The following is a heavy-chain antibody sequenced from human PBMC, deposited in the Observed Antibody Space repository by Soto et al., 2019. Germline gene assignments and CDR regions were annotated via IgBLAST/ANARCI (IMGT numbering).Heavy chain of an antibody. J-gene: IGHJ4*02. D-gene: IGHD3-3*01. CDR3: VRQYYDFWTDFPDFDY. CDR2: ISANSGRA. Sequence: AGVQVSCKTSLWTFSKYDISWVGQAAPQGLEWMGLISANSGRANYAQKHQGRVTMTTDTSTSTAYRELRSLRSDDTAVYYCVRQYYDFWTDFPDFDYWGQGTLVTVSS. V-gene: IGHV1-18*01. CDR1: LWTFSKYD.